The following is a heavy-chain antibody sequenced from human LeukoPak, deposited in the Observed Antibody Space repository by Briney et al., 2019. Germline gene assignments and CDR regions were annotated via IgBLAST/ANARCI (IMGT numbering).Heavy chain of an antibody. D-gene: IGHD2-15*01. CDR3: ATAIVVVVASTAAFDI. Sequence: GASVKVSCKASGYTFTGYYMHWVRQAPGQGLECMGWINPNSGGTNYAQKFQGRVTMTEDTSTDTAYMELTSLRSEDTAVYYCATAIVVVVASTAAFDIWGQGTMVTVSS. V-gene: IGHV1-2*02. CDR1: GYTFTGYY. J-gene: IGHJ3*02. CDR2: INPNSGGT.